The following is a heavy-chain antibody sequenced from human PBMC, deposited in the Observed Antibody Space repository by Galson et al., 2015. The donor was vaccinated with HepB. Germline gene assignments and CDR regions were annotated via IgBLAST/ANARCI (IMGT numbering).Heavy chain of an antibody. CDR1: GGTFSHTA. J-gene: IGHJ3*01. CDR3: ARDRSTSEPYDAFDV. D-gene: IGHD1-14*01. V-gene: IGHV1-69*13. Sequence: SVKVSCKASGGTFSHTAISWVRQAPGQGLEWLGGIIPIVDKPYIAQKFRGRLTITADASTHTVYMELDSLRSEDTAVYFCARDRSTSEPYDAFDVWGQGPMLTVSS. CDR2: IIPIVDKP.